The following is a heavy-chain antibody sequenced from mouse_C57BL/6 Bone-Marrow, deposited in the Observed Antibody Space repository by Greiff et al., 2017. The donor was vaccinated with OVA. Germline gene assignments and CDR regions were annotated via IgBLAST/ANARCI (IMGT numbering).Heavy chain of an antibody. Sequence: EVQGVESGGGLVQPGGSLKLSCAASGFTFSDYYMYWVRQTPEKRLEWVAYISNGGGSTYYPDTVKGRFTISRDNAKNTLYLQMSRLKSEDTAMYYCARRYYGSSYLHWYFDVWGTGTTVTVSS. CDR2: ISNGGGST. D-gene: IGHD1-1*01. J-gene: IGHJ1*03. V-gene: IGHV5-12*01. CDR3: ARRYYGSSYLHWYFDV. CDR1: GFTFSDYY.